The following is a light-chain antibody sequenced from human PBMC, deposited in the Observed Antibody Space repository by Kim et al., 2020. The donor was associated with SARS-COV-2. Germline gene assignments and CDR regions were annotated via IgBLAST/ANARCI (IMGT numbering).Light chain of an antibody. Sequence: SASVGDRVTITCRASHTISTWLAWYQQKPGRAPKLLIYDASSLKSGVPSRFSGSGSGTEFTLTISSLQPDDFATYYCQQYNSYSYTFGQGTKLEI. CDR2: DAS. CDR3: QQYNSYSYT. V-gene: IGKV1-5*01. CDR1: HTISTW. J-gene: IGKJ2*01.